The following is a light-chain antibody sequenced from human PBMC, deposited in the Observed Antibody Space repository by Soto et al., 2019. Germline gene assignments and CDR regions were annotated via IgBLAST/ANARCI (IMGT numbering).Light chain of an antibody. CDR3: QQYNNWPRT. Sequence: EIVMMQSPATLSVSPGERATLSCMAIQSVSSDLAWYHQKAGQAPRLLIYGASTRATGIPARFSGSGSGTEFTLSINSLQSEDFEVYYCQQYNNWPRTFGQGTKVDIK. CDR1: QSVSSD. CDR2: GAS. J-gene: IGKJ1*01. V-gene: IGKV3-15*01.